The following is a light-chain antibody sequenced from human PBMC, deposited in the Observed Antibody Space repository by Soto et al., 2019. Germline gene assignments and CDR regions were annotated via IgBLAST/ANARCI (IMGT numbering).Light chain of an antibody. V-gene: IGKV1-5*03. CDR3: HQRYNWPRVT. Sequence: DIQMTQSPSTLSGSVGDRVTITCRASQTISSWLAWYQQKPGKAPKLLIYKASTLKSGVPSRFSGSGSGTEFTPTISSLQPDDFAVYFCHQRYNWPRVTFGQGTQLEIK. CDR1: QTISSW. CDR2: KAS. J-gene: IGKJ5*01.